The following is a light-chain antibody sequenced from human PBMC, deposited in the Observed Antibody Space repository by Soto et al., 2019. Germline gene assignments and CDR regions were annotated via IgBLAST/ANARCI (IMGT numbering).Light chain of an antibody. J-gene: IGLJ1*01. Sequence: QSVLTQPPSASGSPGQSVTISCTGTSSDVGGYNYVSWYQQYPGKAPKLLIYEVSNRPSGVSNRFSGSKSGNTASLTISGLQAEDEADYYCSSYTTSNTLVFXTGTKVTVL. V-gene: IGLV2-14*01. CDR1: SSDVGGYNY. CDR2: EVS. CDR3: SSYTTSNTLV.